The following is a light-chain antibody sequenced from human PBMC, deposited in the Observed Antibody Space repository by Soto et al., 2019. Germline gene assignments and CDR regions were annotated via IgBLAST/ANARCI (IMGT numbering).Light chain of an antibody. CDR3: QQRSNWLA. CDR2: DAS. J-gene: IGKJ4*01. Sequence: EIVLTQSPATLSLSPGERATLSCTTSQSVSSFLAWYQQKPGQAPRLLIYDASNRATGIPARFSGSGSGTDFTLTISSLEPEDSAIYYCQQRSNWLAFGGGTKVDI. CDR1: QSVSSF. V-gene: IGKV3-11*01.